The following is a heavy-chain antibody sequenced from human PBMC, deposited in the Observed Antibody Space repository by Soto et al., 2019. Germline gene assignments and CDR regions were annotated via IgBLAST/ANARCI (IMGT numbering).Heavy chain of an antibody. J-gene: IGHJ4*02. CDR2: INPNSGGT. Sequence: AASVKVSCKSSGYTFTGYYMHWVRLAPGQGLEWMGWINPNSGGTNYAQKFQGRLTITKDTSKNQVVLTMTNMDPVDTATYYCAHVYGGYDNFDYWGQGTLVTVSS. CDR1: GYTFTGYY. CDR3: AHVYGGYDNFDY. D-gene: IGHD5-12*01. V-gene: IGHV1-2*02.